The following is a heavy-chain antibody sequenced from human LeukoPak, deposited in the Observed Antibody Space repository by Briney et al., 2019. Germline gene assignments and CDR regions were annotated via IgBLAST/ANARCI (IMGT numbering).Heavy chain of an antibody. CDR3: ARDSIIAVAGIAPGGDYYYYYMDV. Sequence: GGSLRLSCAASGFTFSSYWMSWVRQAPGKGLEWVANIKQDGSEKYYVDSVKGRFTISRDNAKNSLYLQMNSLRAEDTAVYYCARDSIIAVAGIAPGGDYYYYYMDVWGKGTTVTVSS. D-gene: IGHD6-19*01. V-gene: IGHV3-7*01. CDR2: IKQDGSEK. J-gene: IGHJ6*03. CDR1: GFTFSSYW.